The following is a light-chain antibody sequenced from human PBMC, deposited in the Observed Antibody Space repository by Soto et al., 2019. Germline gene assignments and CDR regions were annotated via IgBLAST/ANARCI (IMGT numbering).Light chain of an antibody. CDR3: QQCGSSPS. J-gene: IGKJ1*01. Sequence: EIVLTQSPGTRSLSPGERATLSCRASQSVSSSYLARYQQKPGQAPRLLIYDTSSRATGIPERFSGSGSGTDFTLAISRLEPEDFAVYYCQQCGSSPSFGQGTKVELK. V-gene: IGKV3-20*01. CDR1: QSVSSSY. CDR2: DTS.